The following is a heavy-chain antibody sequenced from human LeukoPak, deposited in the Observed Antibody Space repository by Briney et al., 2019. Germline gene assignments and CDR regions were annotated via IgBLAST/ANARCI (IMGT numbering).Heavy chain of an antibody. Sequence: SGGSLRLSCAASGFTVSSNYMSWVRQAPGKGLEWVSVIYSGGSTYYADSVKGRFTISRDNSKNTLYLQMNSLRAEDTAVYYCARDRWYYDSSGYYFSDYWGQGTLVTVSS. J-gene: IGHJ4*02. V-gene: IGHV3-53*01. D-gene: IGHD3-22*01. CDR1: GFTVSSNY. CDR3: ARDRWYYDSSGYYFSDY. CDR2: IYSGGST.